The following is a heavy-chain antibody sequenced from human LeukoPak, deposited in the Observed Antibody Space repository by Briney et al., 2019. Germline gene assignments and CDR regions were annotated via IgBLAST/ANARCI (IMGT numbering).Heavy chain of an antibody. CDR2: IYYSGST. J-gene: IGHJ4*02. CDR1: GGSISSYY. D-gene: IGHD1-1*01. V-gene: IGHV4-59*01. Sequence: PSETLSLTXTVSGGSISSYYWSWIRQPPGKGLEWIGYIYYSGSTNYNPSLKSRVTISVDTSKNQFSLKLSSVTAADTAVYYCARGGTRRYFDYWGQGTLVTVSS. CDR3: ARGGTRRYFDY.